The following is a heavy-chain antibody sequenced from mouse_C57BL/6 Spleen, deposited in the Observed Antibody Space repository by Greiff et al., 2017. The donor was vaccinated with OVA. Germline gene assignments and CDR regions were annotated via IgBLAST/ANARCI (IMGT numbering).Heavy chain of an antibody. CDR2: INPNNGGT. CDR3: ARAERGYFDY. V-gene: IGHV1-18*01. J-gene: IGHJ2*01. CDR1: GYTFTDYN. Sequence: VQLQQSGPELVKPGASVKIPCKASGYTFTDYNMDWVKQSPGKSLEWIGDINPNNGGTIYNQKFKGKATLTVDKSSSTAYMELRSLTSEDTAVYYCARAERGYFDYWGQGTTLTVSS.